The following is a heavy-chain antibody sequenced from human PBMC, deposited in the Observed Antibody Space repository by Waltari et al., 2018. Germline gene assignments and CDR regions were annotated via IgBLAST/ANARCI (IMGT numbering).Heavy chain of an antibody. V-gene: IGHV3-30*18. Sequence: QVHLVESGGGVVQPGRSLRLSCAASGFTFSISGLHWVRPAPGKGLEWVAVISYDGSNKYYADSVKGRFTISRDNSKNTLYVQMNGLRGDDTAVYYCAKDRQLVRGFIPRGNWYFDLWGRGTLVTVSS. J-gene: IGHJ2*01. D-gene: IGHD3-10*01. CDR2: ISYDGSNK. CDR1: GFTFSISG. CDR3: AKDRQLVRGFIPRGNWYFDL.